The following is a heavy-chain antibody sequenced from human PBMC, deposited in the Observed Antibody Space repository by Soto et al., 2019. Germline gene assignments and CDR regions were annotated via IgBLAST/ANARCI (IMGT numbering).Heavy chain of an antibody. J-gene: IGHJ6*02. CDR2: ISPYNGKT. Sequence: QVHLVQSGAEVKKPGASVNVSCKASGYTFTNFGLNWVRQAPGQGLEWMAWISPYNGKTDYAQKVQGRVTVTTDTSTATAYMEMSSLTSDDTAVYYCARQPGVVGTAYLYGMDVWGQGTTVTVSS. V-gene: IGHV1-18*01. CDR1: GYTFTNFG. CDR3: ARQPGVVGTAYLYGMDV. D-gene: IGHD2-21*02.